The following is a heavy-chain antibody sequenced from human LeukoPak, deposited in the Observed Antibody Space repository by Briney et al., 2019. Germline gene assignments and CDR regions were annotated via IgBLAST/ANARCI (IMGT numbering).Heavy chain of an antibody. Sequence: SETLSLTCAVYGGSFSGYYWSWIRRPPGKGLEWIGEINHSGSTNYNPSLKSRVTISVDTSKNQFSLKLSSVTAADTAVYYCARGPNSSSWYWSFDYWGQGTLVTVSS. CDR3: ARGPNSSSWYWSFDY. D-gene: IGHD6-13*01. J-gene: IGHJ4*02. CDR1: GGSFSGYY. V-gene: IGHV4-34*01. CDR2: INHSGST.